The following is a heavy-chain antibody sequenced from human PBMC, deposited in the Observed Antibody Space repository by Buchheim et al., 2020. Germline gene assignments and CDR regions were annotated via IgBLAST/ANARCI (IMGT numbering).Heavy chain of an antibody. Sequence: QVQLVESGGGVVQPGRSLRLSCAASGFTFSSYAMHWVRQAPGKGLEWVAVVSYDGSNKYYADSVKGRFTISRDNSRNTLYLQMNSLRAEDTAVYYCAREERRVGAMDYWGQRTL. J-gene: IGHJ4*02. D-gene: IGHD1-26*01. CDR2: VSYDGSNK. V-gene: IGHV3-30-3*01. CDR3: AREERRVGAMDY. CDR1: GFTFSSYA.